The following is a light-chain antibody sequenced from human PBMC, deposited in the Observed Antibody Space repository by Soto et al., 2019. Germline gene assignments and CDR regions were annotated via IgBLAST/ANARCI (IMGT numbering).Light chain of an antibody. CDR1: QSVSSY. J-gene: IGKJ1*01. Sequence: EIVLTQSPATLSLSPGERATLSCRASQSVSSYLAWYQQNPGQAPRLLLYDASNRATGITARFSGSGSGTDFTLTISSLEPEDFAVYYCQQRSNWPRTFGQGTKVEIK. CDR3: QQRSNWPRT. CDR2: DAS. V-gene: IGKV3-11*01.